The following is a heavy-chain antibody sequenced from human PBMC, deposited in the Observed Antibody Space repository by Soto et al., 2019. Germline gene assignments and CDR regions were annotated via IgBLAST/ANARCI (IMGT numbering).Heavy chain of an antibody. CDR1: GFTFSSYA. D-gene: IGHD1-1*01. CDR3: ARDRRHYYYYGMDV. V-gene: IGHV3-30-3*01. Sequence: GRSLRLSCAASGFTFSSYAMHWVRQAPGKGLEWVAVISYDGSNKYYADSVKGRFTISRDNSKNTLYLQMNSLRAEDTAVYYCARDRRHYYYYGMDVWGQGTTVTVS. CDR2: ISYDGSNK. J-gene: IGHJ6*02.